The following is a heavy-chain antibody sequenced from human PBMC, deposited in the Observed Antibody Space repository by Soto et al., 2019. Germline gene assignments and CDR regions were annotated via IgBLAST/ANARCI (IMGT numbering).Heavy chain of an antibody. J-gene: IGHJ4*02. CDR3: ARGGGSPDY. CDR2: IYYSGST. Sequence: QVQLQESGPGLVKPSETLSLTCTVSGGSISSYYWSWIRQPPGKGLEWIGYIYYSGSTNYNTSLRRLVTISLDTSKNPYSLKLSSVTAADTAVYYCARGGGSPDYWFQGTLVTVSS. D-gene: IGHD1-26*01. CDR1: GGSISSYY. V-gene: IGHV4-59*08.